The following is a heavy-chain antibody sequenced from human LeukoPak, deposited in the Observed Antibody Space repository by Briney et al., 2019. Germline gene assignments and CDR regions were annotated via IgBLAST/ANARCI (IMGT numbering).Heavy chain of an antibody. D-gene: IGHD3-16*02. CDR2: IKKDESEK. J-gene: IGHJ4*02. Sequence: GGSLRLSCAASGFTFSNYWMSWVRQAPGKGLEWVANIKKDESEKYYVDSVKGRFTISRDNAKNSLYLQMNSLRAEDTAVYFCARVICDYVWGSYRCHFDYWGQGTLVSVSS. CDR1: GFTFSNYW. V-gene: IGHV3-7*01. CDR3: ARVICDYVWGSYRCHFDY.